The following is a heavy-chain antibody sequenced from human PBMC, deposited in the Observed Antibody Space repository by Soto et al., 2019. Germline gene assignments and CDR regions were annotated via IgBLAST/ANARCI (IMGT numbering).Heavy chain of an antibody. D-gene: IGHD1-20*01. V-gene: IGHV3-11*01. J-gene: IGHJ4*02. CDR1: GFIFSDFH. Sequence: GGSLRLSCAASGFIFSDFHMTWIRQAPGKGLELVAYISSRGDTIYYADSVRGRITISRDNDKDSLFLQMSSLRVEDTAVYYCVRGRRISGINRGLDYWGRGTLVTVSS. CDR3: VRGRRISGINRGLDY. CDR2: ISSRGDTI.